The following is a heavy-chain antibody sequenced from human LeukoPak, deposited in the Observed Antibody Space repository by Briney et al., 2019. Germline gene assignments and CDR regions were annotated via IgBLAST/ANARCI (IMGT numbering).Heavy chain of an antibody. V-gene: IGHV4-31*03. J-gene: IGHJ3*02. CDR2: IYYSGST. CDR3: ARGGWLQFAFDI. D-gene: IGHD5-24*01. Sequence: SETLSLTCTVSGGSISSGGYYWSWIRQHPGKGLEWIGYIYYSGSTYYNPSPKSRVTISVDTSKNQFSLKLSSVTAADTAVYYRARGGWLQFAFDIWGQGTMVTVSS. CDR1: GGSISSGGYY.